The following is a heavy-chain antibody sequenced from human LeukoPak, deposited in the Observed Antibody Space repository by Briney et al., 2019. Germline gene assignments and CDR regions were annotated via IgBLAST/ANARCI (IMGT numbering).Heavy chain of an antibody. CDR2: IIPIFGIA. D-gene: IGHD3-3*01. Sequence: SVKVSCKASGGTFSSYAISWVRQAPGQGLEWMGRIIPIFGIANYAQKLQGRVTITADKSTSTAYMELSSLRSEDTAVYYCARETSGYDWSGYSTFDYWGQGTLVTVSS. V-gene: IGHV1-69*04. J-gene: IGHJ4*02. CDR1: GGTFSSYA. CDR3: ARETSGYDWSGYSTFDY.